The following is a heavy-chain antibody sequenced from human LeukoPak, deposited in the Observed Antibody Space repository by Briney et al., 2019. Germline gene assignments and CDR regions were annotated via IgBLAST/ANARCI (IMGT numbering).Heavy chain of an antibody. CDR2: TTGGGGST. CDR3: AKDIRNIAGLVGAFDI. J-gene: IGHJ3*02. V-gene: IGHV3-23*01. CDR1: GFTFSSYA. Sequence: GGSLRLSCAASGFTFSSYAMSWVRRAPGKGLEWVSATTGGGGSTYYADSVKGRFTISRDNSKDTLYLQMNSLRAEDTVVYYCAKDIRNIAGLVGAFDIWGQGTTVTVSS. D-gene: IGHD6-13*01.